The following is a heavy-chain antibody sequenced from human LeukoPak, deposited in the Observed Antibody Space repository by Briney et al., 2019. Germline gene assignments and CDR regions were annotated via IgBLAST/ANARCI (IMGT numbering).Heavy chain of an antibody. V-gene: IGHV4-34*01. CDR1: GGSLSGYY. D-gene: IGHD6-13*01. CDR2: INHVGST. J-gene: IGHJ6*02. CDR3: VRGPPSIAAGGTVRYYYYGLDV. Sequence: SETLSLTCAVYGGSLSGYYWTWIRHSPEMGLEWIGEINHVGSTNYNPSLKSRVTILVDTSKNQFSLKLSSVTAADTAVYYCVRGPPSIAAGGTVRYYYYGLDVWGPGTTVTVSS.